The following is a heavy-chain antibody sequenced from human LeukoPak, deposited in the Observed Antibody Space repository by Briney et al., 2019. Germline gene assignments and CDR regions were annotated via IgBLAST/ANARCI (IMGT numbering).Heavy chain of an antibody. CDR2: INPNSGGT. CDR3: ARGVGATDY. Sequence: ASVKVSCKASGYTFTNYAMNWVRQAPGQGLEWMGWINPNSGGTNYAQKFQGRVTMTRDTSISTAYMELSRLRSDDTAVYYCARGVGATDYWGQGTLVTVSS. V-gene: IGHV1-2*02. J-gene: IGHJ4*02. CDR1: GYTFTNYA. D-gene: IGHD1-26*01.